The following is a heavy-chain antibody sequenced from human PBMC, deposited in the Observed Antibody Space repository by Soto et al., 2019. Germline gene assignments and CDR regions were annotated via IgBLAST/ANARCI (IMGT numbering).Heavy chain of an antibody. Sequence: GGSLRLSCAASGFTFSSYAMHWVRQAPGKGLEWVAVISYDGSNKYYADSVKGRFTISRDNSKNTLYLQMNSLRAEDTAVYYCARDVGRGYCSGGSCYKTRNYYGMDVWGQGTTVTVSS. J-gene: IGHJ6*02. D-gene: IGHD2-15*01. CDR3: ARDVGRGYCSGGSCYKTRNYYGMDV. CDR1: GFTFSSYA. V-gene: IGHV3-30-3*01. CDR2: ISYDGSNK.